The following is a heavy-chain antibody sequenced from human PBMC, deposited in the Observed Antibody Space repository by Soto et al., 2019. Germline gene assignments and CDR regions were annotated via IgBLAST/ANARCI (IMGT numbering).Heavy chain of an antibody. V-gene: IGHV3-23*01. D-gene: IGHD3-16*01. Sequence: GSLRLSCAPSGFTFSSYALSWVRQAPGKGLEWVSAISGSGGSTYYADSVKGRFTISRDNSKNTLYLQMNSLRAEDTAVYYCAKAFGQWRSFDYWGQGTLVTVSS. J-gene: IGHJ4*02. CDR3: AKAFGQWRSFDY. CDR1: GFTFSSYA. CDR2: ISGSGGST.